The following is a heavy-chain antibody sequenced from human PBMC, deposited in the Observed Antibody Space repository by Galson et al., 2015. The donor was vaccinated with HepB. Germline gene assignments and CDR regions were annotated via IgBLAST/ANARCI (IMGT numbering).Heavy chain of an antibody. CDR2: ISTSTGNP. J-gene: IGHJ3*01. Sequence: SVKVSCKASGYTFTSYGISWVRQAPGQGLEWMGWISTSTGNPTYAQGFTGRFVFSLDTSVNTAYLQISSLKAADTAVYYCARVLYSSGLFTWGQGTMVTVSS. CDR3: ARVLYSSGLFT. CDR1: GYTFTSYG. D-gene: IGHD6-19*01. V-gene: IGHV7-4-1*02.